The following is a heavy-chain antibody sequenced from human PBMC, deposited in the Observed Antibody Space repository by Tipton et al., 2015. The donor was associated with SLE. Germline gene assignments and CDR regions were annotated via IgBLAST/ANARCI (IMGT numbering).Heavy chain of an antibody. CDR1: GFTFSNYW. CDR2: IYTDGSRT. Sequence: SLRLSCAASGFTFSNYWMHWVRQAPGKGLVWVSRIYTDGSRTHYADSVRGRFTISRDNAKNTVYLQMNSLRAEDTATYYCARGDISGYYVDYWGHGTLVTVSS. CDR3: ARGDISGYYVDY. J-gene: IGHJ4*01. V-gene: IGHV3-74*01. D-gene: IGHD3-22*01.